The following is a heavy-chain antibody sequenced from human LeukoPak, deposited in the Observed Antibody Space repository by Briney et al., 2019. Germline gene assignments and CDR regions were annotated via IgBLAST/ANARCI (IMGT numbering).Heavy chain of an antibody. V-gene: IGHV4-34*01. J-gene: IGHJ5*02. CDR1: GGSFSGYY. CDR3: ATNPGGYCSSTNCYGEAP. D-gene: IGHD2-2*01. CDR2: INHSGST. Sequence: SETLSLTSAVYGGSFSGYYWSWIRQPPGKGLEWIGDINHSGSTNYNPSLKSRVTISVDTPRNQFSLKLSSVTAADTAVYYCATNPGGYCSSTNCYGEAPWGQGTLVTVSS.